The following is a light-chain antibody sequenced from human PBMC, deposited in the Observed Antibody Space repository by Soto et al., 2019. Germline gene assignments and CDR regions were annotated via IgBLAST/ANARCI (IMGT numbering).Light chain of an antibody. CDR1: QSVSSSY. V-gene: IGKV3-20*01. CDR2: GAS. Sequence: VLTPSPATLSLSPVERATLSCRASQSVSSSYLAWYQQKPGQAPRLLIYGASSRATGIPDRFSGSGSGTDFTLTISRLEPEDFAVYYCQQYGSSRTFGQGTKVDIK. CDR3: QQYGSSRT. J-gene: IGKJ1*01.